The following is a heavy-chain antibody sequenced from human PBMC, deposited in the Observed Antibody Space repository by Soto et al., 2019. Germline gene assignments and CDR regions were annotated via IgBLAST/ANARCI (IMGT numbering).Heavy chain of an antibody. CDR1: GGTFRNLA. CDR2: FIPIIGGG. Sequence: QVQLVQSGAEVKKPGSSVKVSCKASGGTFRNLAINWVRQAPGQGLEWMGGFIPIIGGGINAQKFQGRVTITSDESTSTAYMELSSLKSDDTAMYFGARRRVRHSNAFDFWGQGTMVTVSS. J-gene: IGHJ3*01. V-gene: IGHV1-69*01. CDR3: ARRRVRHSNAFDF.